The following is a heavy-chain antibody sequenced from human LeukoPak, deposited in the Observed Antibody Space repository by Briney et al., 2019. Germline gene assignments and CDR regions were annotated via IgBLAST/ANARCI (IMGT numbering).Heavy chain of an antibody. CDR3: ASRSPLYCSGGSCYSVFDY. Sequence: GGSLRLSCAASGFTFSSYGMSWVRQAPGKGLEWVSYISNSGSTMYYADSVKGRFTISRDNAKNSLYLQMNSLRAEDTAVYYCASRSPLYCSGGSCYSVFDYWGQGTLVTVSS. D-gene: IGHD2-15*01. J-gene: IGHJ4*02. CDR1: GFTFSSYG. V-gene: IGHV3-48*04. CDR2: ISNSGSTM.